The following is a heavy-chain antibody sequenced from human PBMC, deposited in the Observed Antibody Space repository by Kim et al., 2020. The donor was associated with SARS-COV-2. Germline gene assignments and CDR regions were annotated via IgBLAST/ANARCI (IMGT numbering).Heavy chain of an antibody. CDR3: ARRGRSRAIVVGRTTFDY. CDR2: INHSGST. Sequence: SETLSLTCAVYGGSFSGYYWSWIRQPPGKGLEWIGEINHSGSTNYNPSLKSRVTISVDTSKNQFSLKLSSVTAADTAVYYCARRGRSRAIVVGRTTFDYWGQGTLVTVSS. D-gene: IGHD3-22*01. V-gene: IGHV4-34*01. J-gene: IGHJ4*02. CDR1: GGSFSGYY.